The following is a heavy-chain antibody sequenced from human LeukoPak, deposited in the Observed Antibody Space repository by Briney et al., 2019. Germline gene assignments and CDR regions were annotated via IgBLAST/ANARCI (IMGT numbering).Heavy chain of an antibody. D-gene: IGHD1-14*01. CDR3: AKDISKSGYYYYGMDV. J-gene: IGHJ6*02. CDR2: ISWNSGSI. Sequence: GGSLRLSCAASGFTFDDNAMHWVRQAPGKGLEWVSGISWNSGSIDYADSVKGRFTISRDNAKNSLYLRMNSLRAEGTALYYCAKDISKSGYYYYGMDVWGQGTTVAVSS. CDR1: GFTFDDNA. V-gene: IGHV3-9*01.